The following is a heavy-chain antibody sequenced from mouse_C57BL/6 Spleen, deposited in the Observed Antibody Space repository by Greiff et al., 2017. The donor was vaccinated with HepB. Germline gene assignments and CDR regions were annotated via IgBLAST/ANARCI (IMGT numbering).Heavy chain of an antibody. CDR2: IDPSDSYT. J-gene: IGHJ3*01. CDR3: ARSYSNSAWFAY. V-gene: IGHV1-69*01. CDR1: GYTFTSYW. Sequence: VQLQQPGAELVMPGASVKLSCKASGYTFTSYWMHWVKQRPGQGLEWIGEIDPSDSYTNYNQKFKGKSTLSVDKSSSTAYMQLSSLTSEDSAVYCCARSYSNSAWFAYWGHGTLVTVSA. D-gene: IGHD2-5*01.